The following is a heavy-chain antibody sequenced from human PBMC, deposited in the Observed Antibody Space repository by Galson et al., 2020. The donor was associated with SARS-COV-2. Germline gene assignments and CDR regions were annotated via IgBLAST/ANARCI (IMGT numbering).Heavy chain of an antibody. CDR1: GFNLRNYD. J-gene: IGHJ4*02. V-gene: IGHV3-23*01. Sequence: GGSLRLSCVVSGFNLRNYDVSWVRQAPGQGLEWISVTTYNDDVAYYAESVKGRFTVSRDNYKNTVFLQMNRLRVEDTALYFCAKHLERSHDYWGQGTMVVVSS. CDR2: TTYNDDVA. CDR3: AKHLERSHDY.